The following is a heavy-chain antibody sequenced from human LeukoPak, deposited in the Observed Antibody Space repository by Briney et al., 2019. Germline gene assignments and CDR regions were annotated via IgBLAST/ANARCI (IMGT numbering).Heavy chain of an antibody. CDR3: ARGGVNYWNPRY. CDR2: LYTGGRT. CDR1: GGSISSYY. Sequence: PSETLSLTCTVSGGSISSYYWSWVRQAPGKGLEWVSLLYTGGRTYYADSVEGRFTISRDDSKNTVYLHMNTVRAEDTAMYYCARGGVNYWNPRYWGQGTLVTVSS. V-gene: IGHV3-53*01. D-gene: IGHD1-1*01. J-gene: IGHJ4*02.